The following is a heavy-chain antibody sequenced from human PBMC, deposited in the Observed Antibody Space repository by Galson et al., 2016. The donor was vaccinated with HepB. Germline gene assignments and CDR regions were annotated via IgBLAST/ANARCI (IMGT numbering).Heavy chain of an antibody. D-gene: IGHD3-16*01. CDR3: AKDGWRSSVGYFYYYGLDV. J-gene: IGHJ6*02. CDR2: ISSDGDNK. CDR1: GFSFSDYA. V-gene: IGHV3-23*01. Sequence: SLRLSCAVSGFSFSDYAMSWVRQGPGKRLEWVSTISSDGDNKHYLDSVKGRFTVSRDNSKNTLDLQMNSLRAEDTAVYYCAKDGWRSSVGYFYYYGLDVWGHGTTVTVSS.